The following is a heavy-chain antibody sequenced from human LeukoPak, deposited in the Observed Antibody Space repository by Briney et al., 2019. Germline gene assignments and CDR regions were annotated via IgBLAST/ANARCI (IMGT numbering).Heavy chain of an antibody. CDR2: ISSSSSYI. D-gene: IGHD4-17*01. CDR1: GFTFSSYA. CDR3: ASGSEYGDNDAFDI. V-gene: IGHV3-21*01. Sequence: GGSLRLSCAASGFTFSSYAMSWVRQAPGKGLEWVSSISSSSSYIYYADSVKGRFTISRDNAKNSLYLQMNSLRAEDTAVYYCASGSEYGDNDAFDIWGQGTMVTVSS. J-gene: IGHJ3*02.